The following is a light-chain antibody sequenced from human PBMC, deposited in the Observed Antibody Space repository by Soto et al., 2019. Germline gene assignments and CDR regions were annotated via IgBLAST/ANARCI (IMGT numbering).Light chain of an antibody. CDR2: GVS. CDR3: QQYGSSLTWT. CDR1: QSVSSY. J-gene: IGKJ1*01. V-gene: IGKV3-20*01. Sequence: EIVLTQSPGTQYLSSGERATLSCRASQSVSSYLAWYQQKPGQAPRLLIYGVSSRATGIPDRFSGSVSGTDFTLTISRLETEDFAVFYGQQYGSSLTWTFGQGTKVDI.